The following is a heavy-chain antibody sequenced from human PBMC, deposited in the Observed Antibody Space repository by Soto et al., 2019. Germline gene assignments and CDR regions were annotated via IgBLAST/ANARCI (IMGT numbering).Heavy chain of an antibody. Sequence: QLQLQESGPGLVKPSETLSLTCSVSVGSISTSSYFWGWIRQPPGKGLEWVGAVHSSGSANYRSSLQSRVTISVDTSQNQFSLRLRSVTAADTAVYYCARHRWGSGSYSGLLDFWGQGALVTVSS. D-gene: IGHD3-10*01. J-gene: IGHJ4*02. CDR1: VGSISTSSYF. V-gene: IGHV4-39*01. CDR2: VHSSGSA. CDR3: ARHRWGSGSYSGLLDF.